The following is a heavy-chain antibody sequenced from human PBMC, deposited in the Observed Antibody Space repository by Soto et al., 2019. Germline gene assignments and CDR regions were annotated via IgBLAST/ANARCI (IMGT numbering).Heavy chain of an antibody. V-gene: IGHV3-53*02. J-gene: IGHJ6*02. D-gene: IGHD1-1*01. Sequence: EVQLVETGGGLIQPGGSLRLSCAASGFTVSSNYMSWVRQAPGKGLEWVSDIYSGGSTYYADSVKGRFTISRDNSKNTLYLQMKSLRAEDTAVYYCARVRLFLYYYYGMDVWGQGTTVTVSS. CDR2: IYSGGST. CDR3: ARVRLFLYYYYGMDV. CDR1: GFTVSSNY.